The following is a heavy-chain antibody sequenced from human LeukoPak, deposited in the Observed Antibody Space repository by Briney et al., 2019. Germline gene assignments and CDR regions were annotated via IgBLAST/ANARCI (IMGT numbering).Heavy chain of an antibody. CDR2: ISYDGSNK. D-gene: IGHD2-8*01. Sequence: PGRSLRLSCAASGFTFSSYAMHWVRQAPGKGLEWVAVISYDGSNKYYADSVKGRFTISRDNSKNTLYLQMNSLRAEDTAVYYCAKDRSGVPETFDYWGQGTLVAVSS. V-gene: IGHV3-30*04. CDR1: GFTFSSYA. J-gene: IGHJ4*02. CDR3: AKDRSGVPETFDY.